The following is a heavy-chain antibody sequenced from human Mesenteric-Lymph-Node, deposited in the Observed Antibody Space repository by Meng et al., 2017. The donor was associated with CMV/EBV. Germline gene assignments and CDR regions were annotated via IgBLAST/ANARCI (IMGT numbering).Heavy chain of an antibody. V-gene: IGHV3-7*01. Sequence: GESLKISFAASGFTFSSYWMSWVRQAPGKGLGWVANIKQDGSEKYYVDSVKGRFTISRDNAKNSLYLQMNSLRAEDTAVYYWSRLFGFGGSYYYDSSGYYYGMDVWGQGTTVTVSS. J-gene: IGHJ6*02. D-gene: IGHD3-22*01. CDR2: IKQDGSEK. CDR3: SRLFGFGGSYYYDSSGYYYGMDV. CDR1: GFTFSSYW.